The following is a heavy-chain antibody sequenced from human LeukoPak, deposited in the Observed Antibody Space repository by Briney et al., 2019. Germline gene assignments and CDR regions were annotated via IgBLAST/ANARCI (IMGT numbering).Heavy chain of an antibody. CDR2: IYHDGST. Sequence: SKTLSLTCAVSGGSISSNNWWIWVRQSPEKGLEWIGEIYHDGSTNYNPSLKSRVTISMDKSKNQLSLKLNFVTAADTAVYYCARDRGGYTYSHDYWGQGTLVIVSS. V-gene: IGHV4-4*02. J-gene: IGHJ4*02. CDR1: GGSISSNNW. D-gene: IGHD5-18*01. CDR3: ARDRGGYTYSHDY.